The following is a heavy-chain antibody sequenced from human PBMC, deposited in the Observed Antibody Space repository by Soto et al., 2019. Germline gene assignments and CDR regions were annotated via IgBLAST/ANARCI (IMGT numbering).Heavy chain of an antibody. CDR2: MNPNSGNT. J-gene: IGHJ4*02. V-gene: IGHV1-8*01. Sequence: ASVKVSCKASGYTFTSYDINWVRQATGQGLEWMGWMNPNSGNTGYAQKFQGRVTMTRNTSTSTAYMELRSLRSEDTAVYYCARDGVVGDYGFFDYWGQGTLVTVSS. CDR3: ARDGVVGDYGFFDY. CDR1: GYTFTSYD. D-gene: IGHD4-17*01.